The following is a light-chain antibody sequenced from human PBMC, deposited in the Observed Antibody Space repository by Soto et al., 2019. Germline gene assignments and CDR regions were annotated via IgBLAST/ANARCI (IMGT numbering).Light chain of an antibody. V-gene: IGLV1-51*01. CDR3: GSWDSSLSAYV. J-gene: IGLJ1*01. CDR1: SSNIGGNP. Sequence: QALLTQPPSVSAAPGQKYTISCSGSSSNIGGNPVSWYQQLPGTAPKLLIYDDNKRPSGIPDRFSGSKYGTSATLGITGFQTGDEADYYCGSWDSSLSAYVFGTGTKVTVL. CDR2: DDN.